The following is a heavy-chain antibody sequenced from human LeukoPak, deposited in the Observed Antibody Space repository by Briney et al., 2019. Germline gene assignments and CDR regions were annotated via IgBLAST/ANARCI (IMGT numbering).Heavy chain of an antibody. D-gene: IGHD2-2*01. CDR3: ARADSVPAGDYHYWYMDV. V-gene: IGHV1-2*02. Sequence: GAPVKVSCKASGFTLTDYIHWVRQDPRQGLQWMGWIKPNSGDTDYAQKFQGRVTMTRDTSISTVYMELSSLRSDDTAVYYCARADSVPAGDYHYWYMDVWGKGTMVTVS. CDR1: GFTLTDY. CDR2: IKPNSGDT. J-gene: IGHJ6*03.